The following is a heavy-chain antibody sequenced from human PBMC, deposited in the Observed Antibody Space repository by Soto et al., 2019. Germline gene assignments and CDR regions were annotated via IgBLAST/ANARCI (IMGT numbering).Heavy chain of an antibody. CDR1: GGXFSGYY. V-gene: IGHV4-34*01. Sequence: LSLNCAFYGGXFSGYYWSWIRHPPGNGLEWIGEINPSGSTNYNPSLKSRVNISVDTSKNQFSLKLSSVTAEDTAVYYCASGRNCSSTSCVAEYFQHWGQGTLGTVSS. CDR3: ASGRNCSSTSCVAEYFQH. J-gene: IGHJ1*01. CDR2: INPSGST. D-gene: IGHD2-2*01.